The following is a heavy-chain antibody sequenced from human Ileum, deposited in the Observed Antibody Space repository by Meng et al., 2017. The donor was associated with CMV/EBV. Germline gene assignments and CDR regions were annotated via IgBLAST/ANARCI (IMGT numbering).Heavy chain of an antibody. D-gene: IGHD1-26*01. CDR1: DFGFSGHW. Sequence: GESLKISCATSDFGFSGHWMHWVRQPPGSGLVWVSRISSDGTEINYADSVKGRFTISRDNTMGTLYLQMNSLRVDDTAMYYCTNTIVGATGYWGQGTLVTVSS. V-gene: IGHV3-74*01. J-gene: IGHJ4*02. CDR3: TNTIVGATGY. CDR2: ISSDGTEI.